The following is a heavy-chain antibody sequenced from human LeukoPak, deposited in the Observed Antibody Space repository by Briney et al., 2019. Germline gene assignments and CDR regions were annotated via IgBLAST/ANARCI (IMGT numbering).Heavy chain of an antibody. CDR1: GFTFSTYA. V-gene: IGHV3-30-3*01. CDR3: ARGYCSSSTCYDYYYMDV. CDR2: ISYDGSNK. J-gene: IGHJ6*03. D-gene: IGHD2-2*01. Sequence: GGSLSLSCAASGFTFSTYAMHWVRQAPGKGLEWVAVISYDGSNKYYADSVKGRFTISRDNSKNTLYLQMNSLRGEDTAVYYCARGYCSSSTCYDYYYMDVWGKGTTVTVSS.